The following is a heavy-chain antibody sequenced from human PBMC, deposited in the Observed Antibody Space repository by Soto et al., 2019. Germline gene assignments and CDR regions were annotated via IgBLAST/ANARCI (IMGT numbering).Heavy chain of an antibody. J-gene: IGHJ4*02. CDR3: EQDSPRLVLLWFGETPPLDY. Sequence: QVQLVESGGGVVQPGRSLRLSCAASGFTFSSYGMHWVRQAPGKGLEWVAVISYDGSNKYYADSVKGRFTISRDNSKKALYLQMHRQRAEDTVVYYCEQDSPRLVLLWFGETPPLDYWGQGTLVTVST. CDR1: GFTFSSYG. V-gene: IGHV3-30*18. D-gene: IGHD3-10*01. CDR2: ISYDGSNK.